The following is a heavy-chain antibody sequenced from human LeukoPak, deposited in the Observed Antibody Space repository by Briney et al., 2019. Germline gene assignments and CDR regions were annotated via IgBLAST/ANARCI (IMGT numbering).Heavy chain of an antibody. CDR1: GFTFSSHA. CDR3: ANEEVPNDY. J-gene: IGHJ4*02. CDR2: ISISGGIT. V-gene: IGHV3-23*01. Sequence: GGSLRLSCAVSGFTFSSHAMTWVRQAPGKALEWVSGISISGGITYYADSVQGRFIISRDNSKNTVYLQMNSLRVEDTAVYYCANEEVPNDYWGQGTLVTVSS. D-gene: IGHD4/OR15-4a*01.